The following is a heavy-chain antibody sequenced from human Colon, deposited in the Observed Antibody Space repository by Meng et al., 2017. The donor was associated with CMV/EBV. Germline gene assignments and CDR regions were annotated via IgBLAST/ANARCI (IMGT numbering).Heavy chain of an antibody. Sequence: VSRVSVSSGDHHWSWIRQHPGKGLEWFGSIFNSGTTYYNLSLRSRALISVDSTKNQFSLRLTSVTAADTAVYYCADYFVGRGGRGPWGQGTLVTVSS. V-gene: IGHV4-31*02. J-gene: IGHJ5*02. CDR3: ADYFVGRGGRGP. D-gene: IGHD2/OR15-2a*01. CDR2: IFNSGTT. CDR1: RVSVSSGDHH.